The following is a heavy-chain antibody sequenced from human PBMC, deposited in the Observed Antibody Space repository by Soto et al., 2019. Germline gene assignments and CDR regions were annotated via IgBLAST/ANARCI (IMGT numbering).Heavy chain of an antibody. D-gene: IGHD1-1*01. V-gene: IGHV4-39*01. CDR3: AKQWGTDAFDF. Sequence: PSETLSLTCSVSGGSISGSNYYWAWIRQPPGKGLEWIGGIYHTGETYYNPSLTPRVTLSVDTSKNQFSLILNSVTAADTAVYYCAKQWGTDAFDFWGQGTMVT. J-gene: IGHJ3*01. CDR1: GGSISGSNYY. CDR2: IYHTGET.